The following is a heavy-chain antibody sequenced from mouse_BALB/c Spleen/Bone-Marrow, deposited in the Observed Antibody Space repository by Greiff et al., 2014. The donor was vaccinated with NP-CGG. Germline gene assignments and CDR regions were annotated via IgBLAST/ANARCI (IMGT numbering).Heavy chain of an antibody. CDR2: IYPGDGDT. CDR1: GYTFTGYW. CDR3: ARGNYEGAMDY. Sequence: VQLQQSGAELARPGASVRLSCKASGYTFTGYWMQWIKQRPGQGLEWIGAIYPGDGDTRYTQKFKVKATLTADKSSSTAYMQLSSLASEDSAVYYCARGNYEGAMDYWGQGTSVTVSS. J-gene: IGHJ4*01. D-gene: IGHD2-4*01. V-gene: IGHV1-87*01.